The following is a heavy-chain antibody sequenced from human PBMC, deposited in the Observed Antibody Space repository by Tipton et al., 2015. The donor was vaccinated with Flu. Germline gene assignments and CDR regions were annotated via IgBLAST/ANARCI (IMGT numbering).Heavy chain of an antibody. CDR2: ISRGGAT. CDR3: ARRDYSNYVSEPKNWFDH. J-gene: IGHJ5*02. CDR1: GDSIRSDYF. V-gene: IGHV4-38-2*02. Sequence: TLSLTCIVSGDSIRSDYFWGWIRQPPGKGLEWIGQISRGGATYYNSSLQSRVTISVDSSRNRFSLKVKSVTAADTATYYCARRDYSNYVSEPKNWFDHWGQGTLVSVSS. D-gene: IGHD4-11*01.